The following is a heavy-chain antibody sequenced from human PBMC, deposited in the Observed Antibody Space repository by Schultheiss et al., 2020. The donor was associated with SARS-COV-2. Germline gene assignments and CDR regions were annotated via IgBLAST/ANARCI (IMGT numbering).Heavy chain of an antibody. V-gene: IGHV3-21*01. CDR2: ISSSSSYI. CDR3: ARDLGGIAVAVHAFDI. J-gene: IGHJ3*02. Sequence: GGSLRLSCAASGFTFRSYSMNWVRQAPGKGLEWVSSISSSSSYIYYADSVKGRFTISRDNAKNSLYLQMNSLRAEDTAVYYCARDLGGIAVAVHAFDIWGQGTMVTVSS. D-gene: IGHD6-19*01. CDR1: GFTFRSYS.